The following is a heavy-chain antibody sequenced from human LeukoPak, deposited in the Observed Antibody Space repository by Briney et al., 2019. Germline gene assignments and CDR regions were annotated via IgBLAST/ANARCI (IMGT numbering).Heavy chain of an antibody. CDR3: GRVFISGDYYFDY. Sequence: GGSLRLSCAASGFTFSSYAMHWVRQAPGKGLEWVAVISYDGSNKYYADSVKGRFTISRDNSKNTLYLQMNSLRAEDTAVYYCGRVFISGDYYFDYWGRGPLVTVSS. V-gene: IGHV3-30-3*01. CDR2: ISYDGSNK. D-gene: IGHD2-21*02. J-gene: IGHJ4*02. CDR1: GFTFSSYA.